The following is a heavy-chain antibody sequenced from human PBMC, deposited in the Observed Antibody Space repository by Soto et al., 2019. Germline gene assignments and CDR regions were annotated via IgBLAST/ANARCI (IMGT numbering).Heavy chain of an antibody. D-gene: IGHD5-12*01. J-gene: IGHJ4*02. CDR2: MNPNSGNT. CDR1: GYTFTSYD. V-gene: IGHV1-8*01. Sequence: GASVKVSCKASGYTFTSYDINWVRQATGQGLEWMGWMNPNSGNTGYAQKFQGRVTMTRNTSISTAYMEPSSLRSEDTAVYYCARGQLYNSKWLRLRTTRWYYFDYWGQGTLVTVSS. CDR3: ARGQLYNSKWLRLRTTRWYYFDY.